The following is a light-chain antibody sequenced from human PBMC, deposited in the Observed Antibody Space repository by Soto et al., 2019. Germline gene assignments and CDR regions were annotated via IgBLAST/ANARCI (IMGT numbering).Light chain of an antibody. CDR3: ASWDDRLGAVI. CDR1: SSNIGGTNY. Sequence: QSVLTQPPSASGTPGQKVFISCSGSSSNIGGTNYAYWYQQLPGAAPKLLMHSNNLRPSGVPERISGSKFGTAASLAISVLRSEDEAVYYCASWDDRLGAVIFGGGTKVTVL. CDR2: SNN. V-gene: IGLV1-47*02. J-gene: IGLJ2*01.